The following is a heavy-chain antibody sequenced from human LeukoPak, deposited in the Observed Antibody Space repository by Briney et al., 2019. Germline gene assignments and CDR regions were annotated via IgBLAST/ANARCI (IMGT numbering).Heavy chain of an antibody. CDR3: ARGGPGSGWHYYLDY. D-gene: IGHD3-22*01. Sequence: SETLPLTCTVSGGSISSFYRSWIRQPPGKGLEWIGFISYSGSTNYNPSLRGRVTISVDTSKNQFSLNLSSVTGADTAVYYCARGGPGSGWHYYLDYWGQGTLVTVSS. CDR1: GGSISSFY. J-gene: IGHJ4*02. CDR2: ISYSGST. V-gene: IGHV4-59*13.